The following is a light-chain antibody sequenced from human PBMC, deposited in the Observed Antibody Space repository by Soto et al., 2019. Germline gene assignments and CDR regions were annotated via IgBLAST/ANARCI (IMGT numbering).Light chain of an antibody. V-gene: IGKV3-11*01. CDR2: DVT. CDR3: QPLFT. CDR1: QSVSNY. Sequence: EIVLTQSPATLSLSPGERATLSCRASQSVSNYLAWYQQKPGQAPRLLIYDVTNRATGIPARFSGSGSGTDFTLTSSSLEHEDFAVSYCQPLFTFGPGTKVDIK. J-gene: IGKJ3*01.